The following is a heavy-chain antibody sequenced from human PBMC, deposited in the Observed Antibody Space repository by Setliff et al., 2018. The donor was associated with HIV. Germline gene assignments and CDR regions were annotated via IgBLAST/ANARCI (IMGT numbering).Heavy chain of an antibody. CDR2: TRDKANSYIT. V-gene: IGHV3-72*01. CDR1: GFILSNYY. J-gene: IGHJ4*02. Sequence: GGSLRLSCAASGFILSNYYIDWVRQAPGKSLEWVGRTRDKANSYITEYAASVQGRFTISRRDSKDSLFLQMNNLKTEDTAVYYCVRAAAGLDIWSQGIVVTVSS. CDR3: VRAAAGLDI.